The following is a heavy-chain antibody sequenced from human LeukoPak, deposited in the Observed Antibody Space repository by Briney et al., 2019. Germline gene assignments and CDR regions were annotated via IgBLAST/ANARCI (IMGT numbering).Heavy chain of an antibody. D-gene: IGHD6-13*01. V-gene: IGHV5-51*01. J-gene: IGHJ4*02. CDR3: ARRAVAAADY. CDR2: IYPGDSET. Sequence: GESLKISCKGSGYSFTSYWIGWVRQMPGKSLEWMGIIYPGDSETRYSPSFQGQVTISAVKSISTAYLQWSSLKASDTAIYYCARRAVAAADYWGQGTLVTVSS. CDR1: GYSFTSYW.